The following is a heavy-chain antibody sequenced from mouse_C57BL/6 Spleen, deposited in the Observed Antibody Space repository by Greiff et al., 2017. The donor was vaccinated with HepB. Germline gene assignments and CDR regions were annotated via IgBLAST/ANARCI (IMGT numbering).Heavy chain of an antibody. Sequence: EVQLQQSGPELVKPGASVKISCKASGYTFTDYYMNWVKQSHGKSLEWIGDINPNNGGTSYNQKFKGKATLTVDKSSSTAYMELRSLTSEDSAVYYCARRRDGYYEFDAMDYWGQGTSVTVSS. D-gene: IGHD2-3*01. V-gene: IGHV1-26*01. CDR2: INPNNGGT. CDR1: GYTFTDYY. CDR3: ARRRDGYYEFDAMDY. J-gene: IGHJ4*01.